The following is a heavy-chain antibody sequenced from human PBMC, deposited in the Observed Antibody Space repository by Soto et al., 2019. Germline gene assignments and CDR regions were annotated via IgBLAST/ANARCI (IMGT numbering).Heavy chain of an antibody. J-gene: IGHJ4*02. CDR1: GYSFNNYW. D-gene: IGHD5-12*01. V-gene: IGHV5-51*01. Sequence: GESLKISCKGSGYSFNNYWIGWVRQMPGKGLEWMGIIYPGDSDTRYSPSFRGQVTISADKSISSAYLQWSSLKASDTAMYYCARQDGYALYYFDSWGQGTLVTVSS. CDR3: ARQDGYALYYFDS. CDR2: IYPGDSDT.